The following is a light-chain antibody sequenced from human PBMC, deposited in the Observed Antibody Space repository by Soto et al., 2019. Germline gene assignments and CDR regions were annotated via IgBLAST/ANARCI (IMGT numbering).Light chain of an antibody. Sequence: DIQMTQSPSSVSASVGDRVTITCRASQDISSWLAWYQQTPGKAPKILIYAASSLQHGVPSRFSGSGSGTDFSLTISTLQPEDFATYFCQQTNSFPRTFGQGTKVEIK. CDR1: QDISSW. V-gene: IGKV1-12*01. CDR2: AAS. J-gene: IGKJ1*01. CDR3: QQTNSFPRT.